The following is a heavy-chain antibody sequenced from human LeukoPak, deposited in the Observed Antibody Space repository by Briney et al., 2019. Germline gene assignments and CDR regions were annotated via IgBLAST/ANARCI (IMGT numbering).Heavy chain of an antibody. CDR3: ARDDSRYYYYYMDV. V-gene: IGHV4-39*07. D-gene: IGHD2-15*01. Sequence: SETLSLTCTVSGGSISSSSYYWGWIRQPPGKGLEWIGSIYYSGSTYYNPSLKSRVTISVDTSKNQFSLKLSSVTAADTAVYYCARDDSRYYYYYMDVWGKRTTVTVSS. J-gene: IGHJ6*03. CDR2: IYYSGST. CDR1: GGSISSSSYY.